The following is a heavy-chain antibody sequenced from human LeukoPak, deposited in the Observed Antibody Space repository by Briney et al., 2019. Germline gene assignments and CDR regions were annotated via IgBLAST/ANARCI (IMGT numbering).Heavy chain of an antibody. CDR1: GGSISSYY. CDR2: IYYSGST. V-gene: IGHV4-59*01. CDR3: ARVDCSSTSCYIDI. J-gene: IGHJ3*02. Sequence: SETLSLTCTVSGGSISSYYWSWIRQPPGKGLEWIGYIYYSGSTNYNPSLKGRVTISVDTSKNQFSLKLSSVTAADTAVYYCARVDCSSTSCYIDIWGQGTMVTVSS. D-gene: IGHD2-2*02.